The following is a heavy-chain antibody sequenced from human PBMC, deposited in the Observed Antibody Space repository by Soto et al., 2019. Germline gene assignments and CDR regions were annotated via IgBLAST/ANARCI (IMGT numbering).Heavy chain of an antibody. V-gene: IGHV4-30-2*01. D-gene: IGHD3-3*01. J-gene: IGHJ4*02. CDR1: GGSISSGGNS. CDR3: ARGMVDFWSGYYFDY. Sequence: SETLSLTFSVSGGSISSGGNSWSVIRQPPGKGLDCIGYIYHSGGTYYSPSLKSLVTISVDRSKNQLSLKLNSLTAADTAFYYCARGMVDFWSGYYFDYWGQGTLVTASS. CDR2: IYHSGGT.